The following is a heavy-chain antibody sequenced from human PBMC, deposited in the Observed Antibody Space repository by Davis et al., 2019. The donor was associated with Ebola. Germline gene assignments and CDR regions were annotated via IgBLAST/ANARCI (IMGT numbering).Heavy chain of an antibody. V-gene: IGHV1-18*04. CDR3: ARDGRYDFWSEDYYGMDV. CDR2: IITDNGNR. J-gene: IGHJ6*02. CDR1: GYTFTSYY. Sequence: AASVKVSCKASGYTFTSYYMHWVRQAPGQGLEWMGWIITDNGNRNYAQKFQGRVTMTTDTSTSTAYMELRSLRSDDTAVYYCARDGRYDFWSEDYYGMDVWGQGTTVTVSS. D-gene: IGHD3-3*01.